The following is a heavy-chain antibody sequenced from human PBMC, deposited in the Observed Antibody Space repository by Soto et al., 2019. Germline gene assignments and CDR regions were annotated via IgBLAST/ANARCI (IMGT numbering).Heavy chain of an antibody. D-gene: IGHD3-22*01. CDR2: VVPLFGAA. CDR1: GGTFSNYG. J-gene: IGHJ5*02. V-gene: IGHV1-69*01. CDR3: AREQHDPYDASGYYFNWFDP. Sequence: QVQLVQSGAEVKKPGSSVKVSCKASGGTFSNYGINWVRQAPGQGLEWMGGVVPLFGAANYAQKFQGRVTITADASTNLVYMQLSSLRSDDTAVYYCAREQHDPYDASGYYFNWFDPWGQGPLVTVSS.